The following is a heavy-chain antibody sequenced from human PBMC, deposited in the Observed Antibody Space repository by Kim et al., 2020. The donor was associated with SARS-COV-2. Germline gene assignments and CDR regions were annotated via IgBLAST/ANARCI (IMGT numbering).Heavy chain of an antibody. J-gene: IGHJ6*02. V-gene: IGHV3-30*04. D-gene: IGHD2-2*01. Sequence: GGSLRLFCAASGFTFSSYAMHWVRQALGKGLEWVAVISYDGSNKYYADSVKGRFTISRDNSKNTLYLQMNSLRAEDTAVYYCARDVGSSMDVWGQGTTVTVSS. CDR2: ISYDGSNK. CDR3: ARDVGSSMDV. CDR1: GFTFSSYA.